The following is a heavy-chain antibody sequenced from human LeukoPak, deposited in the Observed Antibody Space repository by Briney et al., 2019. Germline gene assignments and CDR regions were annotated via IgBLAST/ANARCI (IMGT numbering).Heavy chain of an antibody. CDR1: GFTFNNYW. CDR2: IKEDGSEE. CDR3: ASHRVGIWN. Sequence: GGSLRLSCGASGFTFNNYWMSWVRQAPGKGLEWVANIKEDGSEEYYVDSVRGRFTISRDNAKNSLYLQMNSLRAEDTALYYCASHRVGIWNWGQGTQVTVSS. J-gene: IGHJ4*02. V-gene: IGHV3-7*01. D-gene: IGHD6-13*01.